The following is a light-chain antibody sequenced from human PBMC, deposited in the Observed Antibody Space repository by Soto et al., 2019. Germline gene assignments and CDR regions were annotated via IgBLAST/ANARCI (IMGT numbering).Light chain of an antibody. J-gene: IGKJ2*01. CDR1: QSIDTY. CDR2: AAS. CDR3: QQSHSTPYT. V-gene: IGKV1-39*01. Sequence: DIQMTQSPSSLYASFGDRVTLTCRASQSIDTYLNWYQQKPGTAPKLLMYAASTLHSGVPSRFSGSGSGTDFTLTISSLQREDFATYFCQQSHSTPYTFGQGTKLEI.